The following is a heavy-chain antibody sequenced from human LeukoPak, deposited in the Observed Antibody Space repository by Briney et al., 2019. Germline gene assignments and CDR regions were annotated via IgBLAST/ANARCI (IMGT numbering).Heavy chain of an antibody. CDR3: ARDSLYNFWSGYYHTTYYFDY. V-gene: IGHV4-61*09. Sequence: SQTLSLTCTVSGGSISSGNYYWSWIRQPAGKGLEWIGHIYTRGTTYNPSLKSRVTISVDTSKNQFSLNLSSMTAADTAVYYCARDSLYNFWSGYYHTTYYFDYWGQGTLVTVPS. CDR2: IYTRGT. CDR1: GGSISSGNYY. D-gene: IGHD3-3*01. J-gene: IGHJ4*02.